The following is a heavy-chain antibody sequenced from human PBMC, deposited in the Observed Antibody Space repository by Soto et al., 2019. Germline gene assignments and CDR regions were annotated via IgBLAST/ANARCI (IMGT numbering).Heavy chain of an antibody. CDR1: GGTFSSYA. V-gene: IGHV1-69*12. CDR2: IIPIFGTA. D-gene: IGHD2-8*01. Sequence: QVQLVQSGAEVKKPGSSVKVSCKASGGTFSSYAISWVRQAPGQGLEWMGGIIPIFGTANYAQKFQGRVTITADESTSTAYMELSSLRSDDTAVYYCARDVGNRDGVCLLYWGQGTLVTVSS. CDR3: ARDVGNRDGVCLLY. J-gene: IGHJ4*02.